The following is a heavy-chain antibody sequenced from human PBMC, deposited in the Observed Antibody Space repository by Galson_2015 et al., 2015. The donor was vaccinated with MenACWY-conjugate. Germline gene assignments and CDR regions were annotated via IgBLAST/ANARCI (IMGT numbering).Heavy chain of an antibody. CDR2: IKKDGSEK. CDR3: ARGHYGMDV. V-gene: IGHV3-7*03. Sequence: SLRLSCAVSGFTFRNYWMTWVRQAPGKGLEWVASIKKDGSEKYYVDSVKGRFTISRDKTKNSMYLEMNSLRAEDTAVYYCARGHYGMDVWGQATTLTASS. J-gene: IGHJ6*02. CDR1: GFTFRNYW.